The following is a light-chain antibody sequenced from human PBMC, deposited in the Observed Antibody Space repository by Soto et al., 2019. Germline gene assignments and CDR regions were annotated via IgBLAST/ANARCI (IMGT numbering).Light chain of an antibody. J-gene: IGLJ1*01. CDR2: DVS. V-gene: IGLV2-14*03. CDR3: CSYTSSSTPWV. Sequence: QSVLTQPPSASGTPGQRVTISCSGSSSNIGSNTVSWYQQHPGKAPKLMIYDVSDRPSGVSNRFSASKSGNTASLTISGIQAEDEADYYCCSYTSSSTPWVFGTGTKVTVL. CDR1: SSNIGSNT.